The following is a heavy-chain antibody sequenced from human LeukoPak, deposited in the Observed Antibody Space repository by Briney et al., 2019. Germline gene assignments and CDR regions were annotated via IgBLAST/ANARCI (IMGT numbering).Heavy chain of an antibody. CDR2: ISGSGGST. D-gene: IGHD2-15*01. J-gene: IGHJ4*02. V-gene: IGHV3-23*01. CDR1: RFTFSSYA. Sequence: AGSLRLSRAASRFTFSSYAMSWVRQAPGKGPEWVSAISGSGGSTYYADSVKGRFTISRDNSKNTLYLQMNSLRAEDTAVYYCSVVAATRESYYFDYWGQGTLVTVSS. CDR3: SVVAATRESYYFDY.